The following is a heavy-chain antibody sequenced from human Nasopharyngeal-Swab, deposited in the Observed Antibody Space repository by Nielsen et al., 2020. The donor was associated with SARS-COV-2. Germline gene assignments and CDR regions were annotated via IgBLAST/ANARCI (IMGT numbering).Heavy chain of an antibody. V-gene: IGHV3-9*01. CDR1: GFTFDDYA. CDR3: AKDAPYYDFWSGYYYWYFDL. CDR2: ISWNSASI. J-gene: IGHJ2*01. D-gene: IGHD3-3*01. Sequence: LSLTCAASGFTFDDYAMHWVRQAPGKGLEWVSGISWNSASIGYADSVKGRFTISRDNAKNSLYLQMNSLRAEDTALYYCAKDAPYYDFWSGYYYWYFDLWGRGTLVTVSS.